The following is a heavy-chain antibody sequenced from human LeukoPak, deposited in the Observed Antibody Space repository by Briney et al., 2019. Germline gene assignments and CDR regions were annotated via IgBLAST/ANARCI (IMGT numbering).Heavy chain of an antibody. CDR2: TYSRSKLFN. J-gene: IGHJ4*02. D-gene: IGHD1-26*01. Sequence: SQTLSLTCAISGDCVSSKIASWNWIRQSPSRGLEWLGRTYSRSKLFNDYAVSVKSRITINPDTSKNQFSLHLTSVTPDDTAVYYCARGTGSLDYWGQGTLVTVSS. CDR1: GDCVSSKIAS. V-gene: IGHV6-1*01. CDR3: ARGTGSLDY.